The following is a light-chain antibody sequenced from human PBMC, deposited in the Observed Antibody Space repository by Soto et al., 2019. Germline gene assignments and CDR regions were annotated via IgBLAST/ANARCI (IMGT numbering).Light chain of an antibody. Sequence: AIQMTQFPSSLSASVGDRVTITCRASQGIRNDLAWYQQKLGKAPKLLIYAAFSLQNGVPSRFSGSGSGTDFTLTISSVQPEDFATYYCLQDHNYPWTFGQGTKVDIK. CDR2: AAF. CDR1: QGIRND. CDR3: LQDHNYPWT. V-gene: IGKV1-6*01. J-gene: IGKJ1*01.